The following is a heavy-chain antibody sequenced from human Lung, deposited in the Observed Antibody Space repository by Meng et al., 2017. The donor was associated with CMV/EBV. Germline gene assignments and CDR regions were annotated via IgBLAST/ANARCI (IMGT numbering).Heavy chain of an antibody. J-gene: IGHJ6*02. CDR1: GGSISSSSYY. D-gene: IGHD3-3*01. CDR3: ARDATIFGVVDPYYYGMDV. CDR2: IYYSGST. V-gene: IGHV4-39*02. Sequence: SCTVSGGSISSSSYYWGWIRQPPGKGLEWIGSIYYSGSTYYNPSLKSRVTISVDTSKNQFSLKLSSVTAADTAVYYCARDATIFGVVDPYYYGMDVWGQGTTVPFSS.